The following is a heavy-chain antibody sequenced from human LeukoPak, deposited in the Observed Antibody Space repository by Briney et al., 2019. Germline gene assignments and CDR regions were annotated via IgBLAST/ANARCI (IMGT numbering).Heavy chain of an antibody. D-gene: IGHD7-27*01. J-gene: IGHJ4*02. CDR3: VRTPPNWGFDY. CDR1: GYTFTSYD. CDR2: MSPNSGDT. V-gene: IGHV1-8*01. Sequence: ASVKVSCKASGYTFTSYDINWVRQAIGQGLEWMGWMSPNSGDTGYAQKFQGRVTMTSDSSISTAYMELSSLRSEDTAIYYCVRTPPNWGFDYWGQGTLVTVSS.